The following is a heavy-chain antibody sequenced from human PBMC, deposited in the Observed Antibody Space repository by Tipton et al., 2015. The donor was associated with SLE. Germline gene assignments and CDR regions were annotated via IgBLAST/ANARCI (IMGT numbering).Heavy chain of an antibody. Sequence: TLSLTCAVSGGSFSAYYWTWIRQPPGKGLEWIGYIYYTGSTKYNPSLKSRVTISIDTSKNQFSLKLSSVTAADTALYYCARASGGLLPFDYWGQGTLVTVSS. J-gene: IGHJ4*02. V-gene: IGHV4-59*01. CDR2: IYYTGST. CDR1: GGSFSAYY. D-gene: IGHD3-22*01. CDR3: ARASGGLLPFDY.